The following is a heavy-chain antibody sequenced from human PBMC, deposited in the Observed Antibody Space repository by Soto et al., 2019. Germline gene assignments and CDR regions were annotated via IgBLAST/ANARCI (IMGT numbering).Heavy chain of an antibody. CDR3: ARDWGVDTAMVNSFDY. V-gene: IGHV3-48*02. J-gene: IGHJ4*02. CDR2: ISSSSSTI. Sequence: EVQLVESGGGLVQPGGSLRLSCAASGFTFSSYSMNWVRQAPGKGLEWVSYISSSSSTIYYADSVKGRFTISRDNAKNGLYLQMNSLRDEDTAVYYCARDWGVDTAMVNSFDYWGEGTLVAVSS. D-gene: IGHD5-18*01. CDR1: GFTFSSYS.